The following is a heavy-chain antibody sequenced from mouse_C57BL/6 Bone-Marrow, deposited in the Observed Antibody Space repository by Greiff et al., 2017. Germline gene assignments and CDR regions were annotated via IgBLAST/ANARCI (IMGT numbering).Heavy chain of an antibody. Sequence: QVQLQQSGAELVRPGTSVKVSCKASGYAFTNYLIEWVKQRPGQGLEWIGVINPGSGGTNYNEKFKGKATLTADKSSSTASMQLSSLTSEDSAVYFCATISWLLPLVDYWGQGTSVTVSS. D-gene: IGHD2-3*01. CDR2: INPGSGGT. J-gene: IGHJ4*01. CDR1: GYAFTNYL. CDR3: ATISWLLPLVDY. V-gene: IGHV1-54*01.